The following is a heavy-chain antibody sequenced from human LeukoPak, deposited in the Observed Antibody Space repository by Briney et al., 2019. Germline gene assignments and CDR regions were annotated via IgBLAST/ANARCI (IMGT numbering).Heavy chain of an antibody. Sequence: PSETLSLTCTVSGGSISSYYWSWIRQPPGKGLEWIGYIYYSGSTNYNPSLKSRVTISVDTSKNQFSLKLSSVTAADTAVYYCARDRSSGWLRVWGQGTLVTVSS. D-gene: IGHD6-19*01. CDR2: IYYSGST. CDR1: GGSISSYY. J-gene: IGHJ4*02. V-gene: IGHV4-59*01. CDR3: ARDRSSGWLRV.